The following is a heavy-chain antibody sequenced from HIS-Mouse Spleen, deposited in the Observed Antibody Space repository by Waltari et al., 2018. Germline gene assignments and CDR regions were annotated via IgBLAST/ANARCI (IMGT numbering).Heavy chain of an antibody. D-gene: IGHD3-9*01. CDR1: GFTFSTYR. CDR2: ISSSSSYI. V-gene: IGHV3-21*01. CDR3: ASLYYDILTGYYRDY. J-gene: IGHJ4*02. Sequence: EVQLVESGGGLVKPGGSLRLSCAASGFTFSTYRMTWVRQAQGKGVEWVSSISSSSSYIYYADSVKGRFTISRDNAKNSLYLQMNSLRAEDTAVYYCASLYYDILTGYYRDYWGQGTLVTVSS.